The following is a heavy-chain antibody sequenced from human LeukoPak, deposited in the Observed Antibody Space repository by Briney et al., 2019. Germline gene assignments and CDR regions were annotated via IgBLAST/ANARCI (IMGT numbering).Heavy chain of an antibody. Sequence: GGSLRLSCAASGFTFGYHWMSWIRQAPGKGLEWVANIKQDGSEKYYVESVKGRFTISRDNAKNSVYLQMDNLRVDDTAVYYCARPYQYESSGHIYWGQGTLVSVSS. CDR3: ARPYQYESSGHIY. CDR1: GFTFGYHW. D-gene: IGHD3-22*01. V-gene: IGHV3-7*01. CDR2: IKQDGSEK. J-gene: IGHJ4*02.